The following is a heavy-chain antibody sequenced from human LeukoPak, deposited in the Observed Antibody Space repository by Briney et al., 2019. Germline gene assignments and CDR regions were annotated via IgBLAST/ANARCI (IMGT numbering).Heavy chain of an antibody. V-gene: IGHV4-59*08. CDR1: GGSISGYY. Sequence: SETLSLTCTVSGGSISGYYWSWIRQPPGKGLEWIGYIYYSGSTDYNPSLKSRVTISVDTSKNQFSLKLSSVTAADTAVYYCAGHHPRNTVDFWGQGTLVTVSS. CDR2: IYYSGST. D-gene: IGHD2/OR15-2a*01. CDR3: AGHHPRNTVDF. J-gene: IGHJ4*02.